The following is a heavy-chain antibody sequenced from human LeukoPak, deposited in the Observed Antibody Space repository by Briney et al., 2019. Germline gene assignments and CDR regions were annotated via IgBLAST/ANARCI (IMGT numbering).Heavy chain of an antibody. CDR2: IIPILGIA. CDR3: ARALYYYGSGSPLDYYYGMDV. Sequence: ASVKVSCKASGGTFSSYAISWVRQAPGQGLEWMGRIIPILGIANYAQKFQGRVTMTRDTSTSTVYMELSSLRSEDTAVYYCARALYYYGSGSPLDYYYGMDVWGQGTTVTVSS. D-gene: IGHD3-10*01. CDR1: GGTFSSYA. V-gene: IGHV1-69*04. J-gene: IGHJ6*02.